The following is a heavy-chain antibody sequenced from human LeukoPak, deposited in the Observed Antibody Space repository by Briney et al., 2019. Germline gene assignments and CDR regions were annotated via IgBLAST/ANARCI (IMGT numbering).Heavy chain of an antibody. CDR2: IKGDGITT. Sequence: GGSLRLSCXXSGFTLSSFXXXXXXXAPXXXXXWXARIKGDGITTNYADPAKGRFTVXXXXXKNTVYLQMNSLRAEDTAVYYCAKDLHEIAADYWGQGTLVTVAS. CDR3: AKDLHEIAADY. D-gene: IGHD2-21*01. V-gene: IGHV3-74*01. CDR1: GFTLSSFX. J-gene: IGHJ4*02.